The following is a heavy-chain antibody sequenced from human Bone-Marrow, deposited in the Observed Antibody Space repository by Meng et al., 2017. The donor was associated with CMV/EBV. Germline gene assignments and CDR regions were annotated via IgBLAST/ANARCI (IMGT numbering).Heavy chain of an antibody. CDR1: GGSIGYYS. J-gene: IGHJ4*02. Sequence: GSLRLSCTVSGGSIGYYSWTWIRQSPEKRLEWIGYIIYTGTTTYNPSFESRVTMSIDTSKNQFSLRLTSVTAADTAVYYCAREGNYIDSWGQGSRVTVSS. V-gene: IGHV4-59*12. CDR3: AREGNYIDS. CDR2: IIYTGTT.